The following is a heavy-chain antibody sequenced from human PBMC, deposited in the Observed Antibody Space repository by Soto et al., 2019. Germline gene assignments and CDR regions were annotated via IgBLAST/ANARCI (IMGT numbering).Heavy chain of an antibody. CDR3: ARDRITIFGESGLYYYGMDV. J-gene: IGHJ6*02. Sequence: QVQLVESGGGVVQPGRSLRLSCAASGFTFSSYAMHWVRQAPGKGLEWVAVISYDGSNKYYADSVKGRFTISRDNSKNTLYLQMNSVRAEDTAVYYCARDRITIFGESGLYYYGMDVWGQGTTVTVSS. CDR1: GFTFSSYA. V-gene: IGHV3-30-3*01. D-gene: IGHD3-3*01. CDR2: ISYDGSNK.